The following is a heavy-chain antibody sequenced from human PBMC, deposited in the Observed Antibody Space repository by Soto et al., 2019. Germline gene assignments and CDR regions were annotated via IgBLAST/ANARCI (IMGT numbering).Heavy chain of an antibody. CDR2: IYYSGNT. V-gene: IGHV4-39*01. J-gene: IGHJ6*02. CDR1: GGSINSGGYY. D-gene: IGHD3-10*01. Sequence: PSETLSVTCTVSGGSINSGGYYWTWIRQHPGRGLESIGYIYYSGNTYYNPSLKSRVTISVDTSKNQLSMKMSSVTAADTAVYYCARHLNYYGSGSYGAYYYYGMDVWGQGTTVTVSS. CDR3: ARHLNYYGSGSYGAYYYYGMDV.